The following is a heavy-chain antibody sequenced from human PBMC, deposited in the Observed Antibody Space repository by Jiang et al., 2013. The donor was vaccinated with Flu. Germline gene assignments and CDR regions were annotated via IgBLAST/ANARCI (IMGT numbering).Heavy chain of an antibody. Sequence: QLLESGGGLVQPGGSLKLSCAASGFTFSGSAMHWVRQASGKGLEWVGRIRSKANSYATAYAASVKGRFTISRDDSKNTAYLQMNSLKTEDTAVYCCTRHVGAEYFQHWGQGTLVTVSS. CDR1: GFTFSGSA. CDR3: TRHVGAEYFQH. CDR2: IRSKANSYAT. D-gene: IGHD3-10*01. V-gene: IGHV3-73*01. J-gene: IGHJ1*01.